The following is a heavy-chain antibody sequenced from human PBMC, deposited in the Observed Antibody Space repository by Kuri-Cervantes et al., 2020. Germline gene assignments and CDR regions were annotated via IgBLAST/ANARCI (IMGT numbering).Heavy chain of an antibody. CDR2: IFYSGNT. CDR1: GVSISPYY. CDR3: ARDGLRKTGQDAFDI. J-gene: IGHJ3*02. Sequence: SETLSLTCSISGVSISPYYWSWIRQPPGKGLEWIGSIFYSGNTNYNPSLKSRVTISVDKSKNQFSLKLSSVTAADTAVYYCARDGLRKTGQDAFDIWGQGTMVTVSS. V-gene: IGHV4-59*12. D-gene: IGHD3/OR15-3a*01.